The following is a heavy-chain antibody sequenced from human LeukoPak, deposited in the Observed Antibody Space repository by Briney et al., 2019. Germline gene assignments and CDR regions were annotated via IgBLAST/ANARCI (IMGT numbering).Heavy chain of an antibody. CDR3: ARLPGIAAASSRAFDI. Sequence: SESLTLTCTASGGTIITSHYWCFSRHSPENLLLLTRSISYSGDTYYNPSLKSRVTISVDTSKNQFSLKLTSVTAADTAVYYCARLPGIAAASSRAFDIWGQGTMVTVSS. V-gene: IGHV4-39*01. CDR1: GGTIITSHY. CDR2: ISYSGDT. D-gene: IGHD6-13*01. J-gene: IGHJ3*02.